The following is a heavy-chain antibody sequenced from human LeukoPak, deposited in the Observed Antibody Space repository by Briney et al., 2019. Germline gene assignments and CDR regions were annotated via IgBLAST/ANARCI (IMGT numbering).Heavy chain of an antibody. Sequence: PGGSLRLSCAASGFTFSNYAMSWVRQAPGKGLEWVSSISGSGDSTYYADSVKGRFSISRDNSKSTVSLQMNSLRVEDTAVYYCAKLRGVLRFLQWFDAFDIWGQGTVVTVSS. CDR2: ISGSGDST. CDR3: AKLRGVLRFLQWFDAFDI. V-gene: IGHV3-23*01. D-gene: IGHD3-3*01. J-gene: IGHJ3*02. CDR1: GFTFSNYA.